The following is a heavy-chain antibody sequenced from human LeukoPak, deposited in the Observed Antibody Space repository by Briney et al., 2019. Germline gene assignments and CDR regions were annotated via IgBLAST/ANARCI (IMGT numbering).Heavy chain of an antibody. V-gene: IGHV3-23*01. D-gene: IGHD7-27*01. J-gene: IGHJ6*02. CDR2: ISGSAGRT. CDR3: ARDGEPRYWGSGYYYGMDV. CDR1: GFNFGTYA. Sequence: PGGSLRLSCAASGFNFGTYAMNWVRQAREKGLEWVSSISGSAGRTYYADSVKGRFTISRDNSKNTVSLQMNSLRADDTAIYYCARDGEPRYWGSGYYYGMDVWGQGATVTVSS.